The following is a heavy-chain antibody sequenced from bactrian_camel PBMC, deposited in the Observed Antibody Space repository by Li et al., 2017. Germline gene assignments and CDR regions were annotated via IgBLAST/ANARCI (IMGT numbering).Heavy chain of an antibody. V-gene: IGHV3S40*01. CDR2: QKSTGLRT. CDR1: GFTFSSYD. J-gene: IGHJ6*01. D-gene: IGHD5*01. Sequence: VQLVESGGGLVQPGGSLRLSCAASGFTFSSYDMSWVRQAPGKGLEWVSLQKSTGLRTYYADSVKGRFTISRDNAKNTVYLQLNSLKTEDMAMYYCATPMTLRAFAYWDQGTQVTVS. CDR3: ATPMTLRAFAY.